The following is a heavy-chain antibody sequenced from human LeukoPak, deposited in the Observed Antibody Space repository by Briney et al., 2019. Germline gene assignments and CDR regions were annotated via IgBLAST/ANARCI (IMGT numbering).Heavy chain of an antibody. V-gene: IGHV4-30-4*01. CDR1: GGSISSGDYY. CDR3: ARVRSTVTTWWFDP. Sequence: PSETLSLTCTVSGGSISSGDYYWSWIRQPPGKGLEWIGYIYYSGSTYYNPSLKSRVTISVDTSKNQFSLKLSSVTAADTAVCYCARVRSTVTTWWFDPWGQGTLVTVSS. CDR2: IYYSGST. D-gene: IGHD4-17*01. J-gene: IGHJ5*02.